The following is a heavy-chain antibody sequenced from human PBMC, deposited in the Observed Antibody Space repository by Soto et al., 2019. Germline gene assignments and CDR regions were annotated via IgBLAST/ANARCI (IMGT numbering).Heavy chain of an antibody. J-gene: IGHJ5*02. CDR1: GGSISRSSYY. CDR3: SRRAPEGFDP. CDR2: MYYSGST. Sequence: SETLSLTCNVSGGSISRSSYYWGWIRQPPGKGLEWIGSMYYSGSTYYNPSLKSRVTISIDTPKNQLSLKLTSVTAADTAVYHCSRRAPEGFDPWGQGTLVTVSS. V-gene: IGHV4-39*01.